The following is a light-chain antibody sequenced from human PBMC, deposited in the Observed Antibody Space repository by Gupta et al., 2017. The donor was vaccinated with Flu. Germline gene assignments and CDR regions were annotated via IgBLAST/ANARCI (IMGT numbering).Light chain of an antibody. CDR1: QNVNSY. CDR2: EAS. V-gene: IGKV3-11*01. Sequence: PATLSLSPVDSSTRSGRVSQNVNSYLAWYQQKPGQAPRLLIYEASNWATGVPARFSGSGSGTXFTLTIXSLEPQDFAVYYCQQRSNGPYTFGXGTKVEIK. CDR3: QQRSNGPYT. J-gene: IGKJ2*01.